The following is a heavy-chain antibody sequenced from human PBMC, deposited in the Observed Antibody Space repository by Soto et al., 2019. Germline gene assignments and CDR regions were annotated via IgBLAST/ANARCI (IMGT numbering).Heavy chain of an antibody. CDR1: GNSFTDYW. J-gene: IGHJ4*02. Sequence: EVQLVQSGAEVKKPGESLRISCQGSGNSFTDYWITWARQMPGKGLEWMGRIDPSDSYTNCNPSFQGHVTISADKSIGITYLPWGSLKASDTAINYCASHRGVSGYDAYWGQETLVTVSS. D-gene: IGHD5-12*01. V-gene: IGHV5-10-1*01. CDR3: ASHRGVSGYDAY. CDR2: IDPSDSYT.